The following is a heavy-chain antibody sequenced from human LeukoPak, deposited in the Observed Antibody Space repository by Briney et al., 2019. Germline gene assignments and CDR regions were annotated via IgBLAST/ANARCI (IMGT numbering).Heavy chain of an antibody. V-gene: IGHV1-2*02. D-gene: IGHD6-19*01. CDR1: GYTFTGYY. CDR3: ARDASIAVAGRFDY. Sequence: ASVKVSCKASGYTFTGYYMHWVRQAPGQGLEWMGWINPNSGGTNYAQKFQGRVTLTRDTSISTVHMELSRLRSDDTAVFYCARDASIAVAGRFDYWGQGTLVTVSS. CDR2: INPNSGGT. J-gene: IGHJ4*02.